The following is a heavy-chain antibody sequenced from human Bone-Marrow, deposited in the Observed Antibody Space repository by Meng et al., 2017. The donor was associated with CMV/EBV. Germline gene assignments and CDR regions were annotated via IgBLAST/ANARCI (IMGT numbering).Heavy chain of an antibody. CDR3: ARDRSPNWNLGYFDY. D-gene: IGHD1-20*01. CDR1: GNTFSGYY. V-gene: IGHV1-69*05. J-gene: IGHJ4*02. CDR2: IIPIFGTA. Sequence: SVKVSCKASGNTFSGYYMHWVRQAPGQGLEWMGGIIPIFGTANYAQKFQGRVTITTDESTSTAYMELSSLRSEDTAVYYCARDRSPNWNLGYFDYWGQGTLVTVSS.